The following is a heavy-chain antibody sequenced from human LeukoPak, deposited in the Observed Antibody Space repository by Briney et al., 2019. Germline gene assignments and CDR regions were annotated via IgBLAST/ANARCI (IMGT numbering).Heavy chain of an antibody. D-gene: IGHD2-15*01. V-gene: IGHV1-69*05. CDR3: ASGMVVNYYYYMDV. J-gene: IGHJ6*03. CDR1: GYTFTSYY. Sequence: SVKVSCKASGYTFTSYYMHWVRQAPGQGLEWVGGIIPFFGTANYAQKFQGRVTITTDESTSTAYMEMSGLRSEDTAVYYCASGMVVNYYYYMDVWGKGTTVTVSS. CDR2: IIPFFGTA.